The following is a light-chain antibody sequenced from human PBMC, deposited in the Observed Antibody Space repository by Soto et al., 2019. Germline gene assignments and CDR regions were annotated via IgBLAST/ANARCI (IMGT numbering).Light chain of an antibody. J-gene: IGLJ1*01. CDR1: SSDVGGYNY. V-gene: IGLV2-14*01. CDR3: SSYTSSSTPYV. CDR2: DVT. Sequence: QCVLTQPALVSGPPGRSITIFCTGTSSDVGGYNYVSWYQQHPVKAPKLMIYDVTNRPSGVSDRFSGSKSGNTASLTISGLQAENEADYYCSSYTSSSTPYVFGTGTKVPVL.